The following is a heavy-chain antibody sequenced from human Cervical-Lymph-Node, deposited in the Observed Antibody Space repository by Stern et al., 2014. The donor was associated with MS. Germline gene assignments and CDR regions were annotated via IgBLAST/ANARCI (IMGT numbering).Heavy chain of an antibody. J-gene: IGHJ4*02. CDR3: ARGRGNPFDC. CDR1: GGSISSGDFF. Sequence: VQLVESGPGLVKPSQTLSLTCTVSGGSISSGDFFWSWIRQPPGQGLVWIGYIYYSGSTYYNPSLKSRVTLQVDTHTNHFSLKLSSVTAADTAVYYCARGRGNPFDCWVQGTLVTVSS. V-gene: IGHV4-30-4*01. D-gene: IGHD2/OR15-2a*01. CDR2: IYYSGST.